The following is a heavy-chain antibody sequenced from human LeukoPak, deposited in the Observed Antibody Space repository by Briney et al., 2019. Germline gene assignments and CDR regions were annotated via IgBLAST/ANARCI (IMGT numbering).Heavy chain of an antibody. D-gene: IGHD5-18*01. CDR3: AREYGYSYGTGSDY. CDR1: GYTFTGYY. CDR2: INPNSGGT. J-gene: IGHJ4*02. V-gene: IGHV1-2*02. Sequence: ASVKVSCKASGYTFTGYYMHWVRQAPGQGFEWMGWINPNSGGTNYAQKFQGRVTMTRDTSISTAYMELSRLRSDDTAVYYCAREYGYSYGTGSDYWGQGTLVTVSS.